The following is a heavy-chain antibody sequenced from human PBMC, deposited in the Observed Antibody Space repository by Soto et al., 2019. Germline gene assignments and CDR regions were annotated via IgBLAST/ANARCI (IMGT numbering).Heavy chain of an antibody. V-gene: IGHV3-73*02. D-gene: IGHD2-21*02. J-gene: IGHJ2*01. CDR1: GFTFSGSA. CDR3: TRHAVQYCGGDCYLLPYFDL. CDR2: IRSKANNYAT. Sequence: EVQLVESGGGLVQPGGSLKLSCAASGFTFSGSAVHWVRQAPGKGLEWVGRIRSKANNYATVYAASVKGRFTISRDDSKNTAYLQMNSLKTEDTAVYYCTRHAVQYCGGDCYLLPYFDLWGRGTLVTVSS.